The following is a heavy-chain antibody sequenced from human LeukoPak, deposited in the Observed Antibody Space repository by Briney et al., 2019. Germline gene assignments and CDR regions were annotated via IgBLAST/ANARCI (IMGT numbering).Heavy chain of an antibody. V-gene: IGHV3-23*01. CDR1: GFTFRTFG. CDR2: INSGGGST. CDR3: AKDGSYYFDY. Sequence: PGGSLRLSCAASGFTFRTFGMSWVRQAPGKGLEWVSAINSGGGSTYYADSVKGRFTIYRDNSKNTLYLQMNSLRAEDTAVYYCAKDGSYYFDYWGQGTLVTVSS. J-gene: IGHJ4*02.